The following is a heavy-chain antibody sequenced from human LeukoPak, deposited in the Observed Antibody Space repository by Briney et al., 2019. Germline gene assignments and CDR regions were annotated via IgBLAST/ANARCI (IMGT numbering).Heavy chain of an antibody. J-gene: IGHJ5*02. Sequence: SETLSLTCTVSGGSISSGGYYWSWIRQPPGKGLEWIGYIYHSGSTYYNPSLKSRVTISVDRSRNQFSLKLSSVTAADTAVYYCARAYGYNWFDPWGQGTLVTVSS. CDR3: ARAYGYNWFDP. CDR2: IYHSGST. CDR1: GGSISSGGYY. V-gene: IGHV4-30-2*01. D-gene: IGHD4-17*01.